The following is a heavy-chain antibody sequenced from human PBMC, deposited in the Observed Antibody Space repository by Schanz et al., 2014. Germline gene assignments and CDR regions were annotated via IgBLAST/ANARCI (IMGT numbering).Heavy chain of an antibody. J-gene: IGHJ4*02. CDR3: AKEDRTHSSDYVY. D-gene: IGHD3-22*01. CDR1: GFTFSTYC. V-gene: IGHV3-7*04. Sequence: EVQLVESGGGLVQPGGSLRLSCAASGFTFSTYCMSWVRQAPGKGLEWVANIKQDESERSYVDSVKGRFTISRDNAKNSLYLQMNSLRAEDTAVYYCAKEDRTHSSDYVYWGQGTLVTVSS. CDR2: IKQDESER.